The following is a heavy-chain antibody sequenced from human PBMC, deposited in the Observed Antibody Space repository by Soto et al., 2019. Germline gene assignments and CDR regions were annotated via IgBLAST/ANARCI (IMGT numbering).Heavy chain of an antibody. CDR2: IYSGGST. J-gene: IGHJ4*02. V-gene: IGHV3-66*01. CDR3: AREVTDYYGGPFDY. Sequence: GGSLRLSCAASGFTVSSNYMSWVRQAPGKGLEWVSAIYSGGSTYYADSVKGRFTISRDNSKNTLYLQMNSLRAEDTAVYYCAREVTDYYGGPFDYWGQGTLVNVSS. CDR1: GFTVSSNY. D-gene: IGHD4-17*01.